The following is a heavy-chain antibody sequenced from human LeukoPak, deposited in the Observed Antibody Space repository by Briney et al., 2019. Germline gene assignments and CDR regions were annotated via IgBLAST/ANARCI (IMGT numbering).Heavy chain of an antibody. D-gene: IGHD5-18*01. CDR1: GFMFRSYG. CDR3: ARGHVRGYSYGFGY. CDR2: IWYDGSNK. J-gene: IGHJ4*02. V-gene: IGHV3-33*08. Sequence: GRSLRLSCAASGFMFRSYGMHWVRQAPGKGLEWVAVIWYDGSNKYYTDSVKGRFTISKDNSNNTLYLQMNSLRVEDTAVYYCARGHVRGYSYGFGYWGQGTLVTVSS.